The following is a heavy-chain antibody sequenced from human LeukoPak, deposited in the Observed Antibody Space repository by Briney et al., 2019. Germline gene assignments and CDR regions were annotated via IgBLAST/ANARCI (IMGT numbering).Heavy chain of an antibody. D-gene: IGHD6-13*01. Sequence: GGSLRLSCAASGFTFSSYAMSWVRQAPGKGLEWVSAISGSGGSTYYADSVKGRFTISRVNSENTLYLQMNSLRAEDTAIYYCAKGDLAAAGRDDAFDIWGQGTMVTVSS. CDR3: AKGDLAAAGRDDAFDI. CDR1: GFTFSSYA. V-gene: IGHV3-23*01. CDR2: ISGSGGST. J-gene: IGHJ3*02.